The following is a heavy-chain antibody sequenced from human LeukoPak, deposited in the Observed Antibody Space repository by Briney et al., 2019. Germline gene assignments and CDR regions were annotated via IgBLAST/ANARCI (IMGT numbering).Heavy chain of an antibody. Sequence: SETLSLTCTVSGGSITIGSYYWSWIRQPAGKGLEWIGRVYTSGTTNYNPSLESRVTISVDTSKNQFSLKLSSVTAADTAVYYCARTYQDYYDSSGYYFDYWGQGTLVTVSS. J-gene: IGHJ4*02. D-gene: IGHD3-22*01. CDR3: ARTYQDYYDSSGYYFDY. CDR2: VYTSGTT. V-gene: IGHV4-61*02. CDR1: GGSITIGSYY.